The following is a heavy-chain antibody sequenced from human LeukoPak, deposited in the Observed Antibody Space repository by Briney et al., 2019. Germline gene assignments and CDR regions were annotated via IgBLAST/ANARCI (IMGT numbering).Heavy chain of an antibody. CDR1: GFTFSSYS. D-gene: IGHD6-13*01. CDR2: ISSSSSYI. CDR3: ARDGRAAAGTKVVDY. V-gene: IGHV3-21*01. J-gene: IGHJ4*02. Sequence: SGGSLRLSCAASGFTFSSYSMNWVRQAPGKGLEWVSSISSSSSYIYYADSVKGRFTISRDNAKNSLYLQMNSLRAEDTAVYYCARDGRAAAGTKVVDYWGQGTLVTVSS.